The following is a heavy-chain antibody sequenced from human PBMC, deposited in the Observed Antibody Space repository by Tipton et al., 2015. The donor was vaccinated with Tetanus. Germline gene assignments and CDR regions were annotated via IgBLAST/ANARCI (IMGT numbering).Heavy chain of an antibody. D-gene: IGHD5-24*01. CDR2: IYSSGSA. CDR3: ARGGRDAYNNPLGAFDV. Sequence: TLSLTCSVSDGSSRNYYWSWIRQPPGKGLEWIGNIYSSGSANFNPPLRSRVTISVDTSKNQFSLRLRSVAAADTAVYYCARGGRDAYNNPLGAFDVWGRGTTVTVSS. CDR1: DGSSRNYY. J-gene: IGHJ3*01. V-gene: IGHV4-4*09.